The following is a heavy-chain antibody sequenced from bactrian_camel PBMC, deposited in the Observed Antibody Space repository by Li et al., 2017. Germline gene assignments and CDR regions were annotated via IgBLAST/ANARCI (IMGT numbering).Heavy chain of an antibody. Sequence: HVQLVESGGGTAQAGRSLRLSCAVSGNTYSLNCLGWFRQAPGKEREGIVSSWLSGGPTTYSDSVKGRFTISQDKRRSTVYLQMDNLKSEDTAVYYCAADRVPCDLQSSWYNYWGQGTQVTVS. J-gene: IGHJ4*01. CDR2: SWLSGGPT. CDR3: AADRVPCDLQSSWYNY. D-gene: IGHD6*01. CDR1: GNTYSLNC. V-gene: IGHV3S53*01.